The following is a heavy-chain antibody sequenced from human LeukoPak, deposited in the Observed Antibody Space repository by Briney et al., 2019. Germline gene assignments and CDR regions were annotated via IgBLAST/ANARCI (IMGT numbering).Heavy chain of an antibody. CDR1: GGSISSYY. CDR3: ARGALFSGSSWYYYYYGMDV. D-gene: IGHD6-13*01. V-gene: IGHV4-59*01. Sequence: SETLSLTCTVSGGSISSYYWSWIRQPPGKGLEWIGYIYYSGSTNYNPSLKSRVTISVDTSKNQFSLKLSSVTAADTAVYYCARGALFSGSSWYYYYYGMDVWGQGTTVTVSS. CDR2: IYYSGST. J-gene: IGHJ6*02.